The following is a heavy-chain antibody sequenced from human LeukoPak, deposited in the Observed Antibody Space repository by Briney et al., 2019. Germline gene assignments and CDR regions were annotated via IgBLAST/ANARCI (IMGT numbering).Heavy chain of an antibody. CDR3: ARKVRLGELSLYPDFDY. D-gene: IGHD3-16*02. CDR2: MNPNSGNT. V-gene: IGHV1-8*02. Sequence: ASVKVSCKASGYTFTSYYMHWVRQATGQGLEWMGWMNPNSGNTGYAQKFQGRVTMTRNTSISTAYMELSSLRSEDTAVYYCARKVRLGELSLYPDFDYWGQGTLVTVSS. J-gene: IGHJ4*02. CDR1: GYTFTSYY.